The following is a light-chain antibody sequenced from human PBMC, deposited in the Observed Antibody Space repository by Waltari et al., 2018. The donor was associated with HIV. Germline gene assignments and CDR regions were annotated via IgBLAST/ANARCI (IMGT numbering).Light chain of an antibody. J-gene: IGLJ2*01. CDR2: RDS. CDR1: NIGSKN. V-gene: IGLV3-9*01. Sequence: SYELTQPLSVSVALGQTARITCGGNNIGSKNVHWYQQKPGQAPVLVIYRDSNRHSGIPERFSGSNSGNTATLTISRAQVGDEADYYCQVWDSSTVVFGGGTKLTVL. CDR3: QVWDSSTVV.